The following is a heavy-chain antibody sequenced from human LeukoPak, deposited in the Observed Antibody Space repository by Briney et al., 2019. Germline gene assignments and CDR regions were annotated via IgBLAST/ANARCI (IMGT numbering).Heavy chain of an antibody. Sequence: PSETLSLTCTVSGGSISSSSYYWGWIRQSPGKGLEWIGSIYHSGSTYYNPSLKSRVTISVDTSKNQFSLKLSSVTAADTAVYYCAREGGWFHDYGANNWFDPWGQGTLVTVSS. D-gene: IGHD4-17*01. CDR1: GGSISSSSYY. V-gene: IGHV4-39*07. CDR2: IYHSGST. CDR3: AREGGWFHDYGANNWFDP. J-gene: IGHJ5*02.